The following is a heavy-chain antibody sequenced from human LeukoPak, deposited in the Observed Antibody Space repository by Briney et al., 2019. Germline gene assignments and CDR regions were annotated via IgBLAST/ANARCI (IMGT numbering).Heavy chain of an antibody. CDR3: TRFWVDV. CDR2: IGSEAYGGTT. V-gene: IGHV3-49*04. CDR1: EFSVGSNY. Sequence: GGSLRLSCAASEFSVGSNYMTWVRQAPGKGLEWVGLIGSEAYGGTTENAASVEGRFIISRDDSKSIVYLQMNSLKSEDTGVYYCTRFWVDVWGKGTTVTVSS. J-gene: IGHJ6*04. D-gene: IGHD7-27*01.